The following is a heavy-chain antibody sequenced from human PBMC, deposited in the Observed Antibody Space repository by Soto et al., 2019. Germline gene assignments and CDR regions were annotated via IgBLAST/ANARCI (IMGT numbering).Heavy chain of an antibody. V-gene: IGHV4-59*01. J-gene: IGHJ4*02. Sequence: QEQLQESGPGLVKPSETLTLSCTVSPGSISSSYWSWIRQPPGKGLEWIGHVAYSGTTKYRPSLKGRGSISGSSSKRQFSLRLSSVTAEDTVVYYCAREAKDYYFDYWGQGILVTVSS. CDR3: AREAKDYYFDY. CDR2: VAYSGTT. CDR1: PGSISSSY.